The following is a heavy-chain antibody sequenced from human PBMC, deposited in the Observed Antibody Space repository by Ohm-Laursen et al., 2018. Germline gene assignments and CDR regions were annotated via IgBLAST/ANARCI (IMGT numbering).Heavy chain of an antibody. CDR1: GGSFTGHY. D-gene: IGHD1-1*01. CDR3: ARYTAPYYYYGMDV. V-gene: IGHV4-59*11. CDR2: ISYTGYT. J-gene: IGHJ6*02. Sequence: GTLSLTCTASGGSFTGHYWSWIRQPPGKGLEWIGHISYTGYTSYKSSLKSRVTISLDTSRKHFSLRLTSLAAADTAVYYCARYTAPYYYYGMDVWGQGTTVTVSS.